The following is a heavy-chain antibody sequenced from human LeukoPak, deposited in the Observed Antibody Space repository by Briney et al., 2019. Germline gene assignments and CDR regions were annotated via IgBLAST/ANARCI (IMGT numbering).Heavy chain of an antibody. CDR1: GYTFTSYG. V-gene: IGHV1-18*01. D-gene: IGHD3-3*01. CDR2: ISAYNGNT. Sequence: ASVKVSCKASGYTFTSYGISWVRQAPGQGLEWMGWISAYNGNTNYAQKLQGRVTMTRNTSISTAYMELSSLRSEDTAVYYCARRIFGVVISNWFDPWGQGTLVTVSS. J-gene: IGHJ5*02. CDR3: ARRIFGVVISNWFDP.